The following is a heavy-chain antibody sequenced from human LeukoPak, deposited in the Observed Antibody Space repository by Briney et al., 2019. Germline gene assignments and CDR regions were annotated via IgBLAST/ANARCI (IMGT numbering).Heavy chain of an antibody. Sequence: GGSLRLSCAASGFTFSTHWMTWVRQAPGEGLEWVANINQDGSATYYVDSVKGRFTISRDNTGNSLFLQMSSLRAEDTAIYYCARVRLLLCHDCWGQGTLVTVSS. CDR3: ARVRLLLCHDC. J-gene: IGHJ4*02. D-gene: IGHD2-2*01. CDR1: GFTFSTHW. CDR2: INQDGSAT. V-gene: IGHV3-7*04.